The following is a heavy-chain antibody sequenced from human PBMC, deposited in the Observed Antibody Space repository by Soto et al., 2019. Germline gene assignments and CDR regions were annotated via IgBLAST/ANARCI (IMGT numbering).Heavy chain of an antibody. Sequence: ASVKVSCKASGGTFSSYAISWVRQAPGQGLEWMGGIIPIFGTANYAQKFQGRVTITADESTSTAYMELSSLRSEDTAVYYCAREGGSSGYPDYYYGMDVWGQGTTVTVSS. D-gene: IGHD3-22*01. CDR2: IIPIFGTA. J-gene: IGHJ6*02. CDR3: AREGGSSGYPDYYYGMDV. V-gene: IGHV1-69*13. CDR1: GGTFSSYA.